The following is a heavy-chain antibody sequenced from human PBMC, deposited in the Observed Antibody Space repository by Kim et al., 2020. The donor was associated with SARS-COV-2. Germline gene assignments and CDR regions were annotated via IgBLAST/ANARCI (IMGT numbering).Heavy chain of an antibody. J-gene: IGHJ4*02. V-gene: IGHV5-51*01. CDR3: ARWADKAGPRYFDSHPFDY. Sequence: GESLKISCKGSGYSFTSYWIGWVRQMPGKGLEWMGIIYPGDSDTRYSPSFQGQVTISADKSISTAYLQWSSLKASDTAMYYCARWADKAGPRYFDSHPFDYWGQGTLVTVSS. D-gene: IGHD3-9*01. CDR2: IYPGDSDT. CDR1: GYSFTSYW.